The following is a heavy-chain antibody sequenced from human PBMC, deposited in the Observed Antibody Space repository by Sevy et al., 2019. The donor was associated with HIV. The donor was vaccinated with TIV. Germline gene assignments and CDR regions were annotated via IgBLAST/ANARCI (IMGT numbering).Heavy chain of an antibody. CDR2: IKHSGST. CDR3: TRGRSVNKYGTAHHLTYYYYYYMDV. D-gene: IGHD1-1*01. Sequence: SETLSLTCAVYGGSFSGYYWSWIRQPPGKGLEWIGEIKHSGSTNYNPSLKSRVTISVDTSKNQFSLKRSSVTDADTAVYYWTRGRSVNKYGTAHHLTYYYYYYMDVWGKGTTVTVSS. CDR1: GGSFSGYY. V-gene: IGHV4-34*01. J-gene: IGHJ6*03.